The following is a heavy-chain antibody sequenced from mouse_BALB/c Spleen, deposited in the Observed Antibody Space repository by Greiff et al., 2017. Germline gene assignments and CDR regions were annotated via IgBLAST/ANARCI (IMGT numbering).Heavy chain of an antibody. V-gene: IGHV2-9*02. CDR1: GFSLTSYG. D-gene: IGHD2-1*01. CDR3: ARVYYGNEGDAMDY. Sequence: VKLVESGPGLVAPSQSLSITCTVSGFSLTSYGVHWVRQPPGKGLEWLGVIWAGGSTNYNSALMSRLSISKDNSKSQVFLKMNSLQTDDTAMYYCARVYYGNEGDAMDYWGQGTSVTVSS. J-gene: IGHJ4*01. CDR2: IWAGGST.